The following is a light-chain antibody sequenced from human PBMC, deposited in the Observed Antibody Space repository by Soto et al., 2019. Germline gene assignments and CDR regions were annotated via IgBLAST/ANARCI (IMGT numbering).Light chain of an antibody. CDR2: GVF. CDR3: QQYNDWPLT. J-gene: IGKJ4*01. Sequence: EIVMTQSPATLSVSPGERATLSCRASQNVHNNLAWYQQKPGQAPRLLIYGVFARATGIPARFSGSWSGTEFTLTIRSLQSEDFAVYYCQQYNDWPLTFGGGTKVEIK. V-gene: IGKV3-15*01. CDR1: QNVHNN.